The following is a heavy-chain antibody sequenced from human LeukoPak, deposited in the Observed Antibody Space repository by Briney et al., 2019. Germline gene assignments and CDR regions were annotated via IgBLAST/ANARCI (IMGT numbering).Heavy chain of an antibody. CDR1: GYTFTSYG. D-gene: IGHD3-22*01. V-gene: IGHV1-18*01. CDR3: ARAFNYYDSSGYYTTDAFDI. CDR2: ISAYYGNT. J-gene: IGHJ3*02. Sequence: ASVKVSCKASGYTFTSYGISWVRQAPGQGLEGMGWISAYYGNTNYAQKFQGRVTMTKDTFTSTVYIELSSLRSEDTAAYYCARAFNYYDSSGYYTTDAFDIWGQGTMVTVSS.